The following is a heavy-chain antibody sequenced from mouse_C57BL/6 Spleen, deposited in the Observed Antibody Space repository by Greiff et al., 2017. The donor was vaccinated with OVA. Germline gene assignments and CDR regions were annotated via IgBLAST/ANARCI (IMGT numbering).Heavy chain of an antibody. J-gene: IGHJ4*01. Sequence: QVQLQQPGAELVKPGASVKLSCKASGYTFTSYWMQWVKQRPGQGLEWIGEIDPSDSYTNYNQKFKGKATLTVDTSSSTAYMQLSSLTSEDSAVYYCAYYSNPYAMDYWGQGTSVTVSS. D-gene: IGHD2-5*01. CDR2: IDPSDSYT. CDR3: AYYSNPYAMDY. V-gene: IGHV1-50*01. CDR1: GYTFTSYW.